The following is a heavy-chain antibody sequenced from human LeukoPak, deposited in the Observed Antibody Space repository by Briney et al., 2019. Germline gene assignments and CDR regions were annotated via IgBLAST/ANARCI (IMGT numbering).Heavy chain of an antibody. V-gene: IGHV1-8*03. CDR2: MNPNSGNT. D-gene: IGHD6-19*01. J-gene: IGHJ6*03. CDR3: ARAPAGGWYYYYYYMDV. Sequence: ASVKVSCKASGYTFTSYDINWVRQAAGQGFEWMGWMNPNSGNTGYAQKFQGRVTITRNTSISTAYMELSSLRSEDTAVYYCARAPAGGWYYYYYYMDVWGKGTTVTVSS. CDR1: GYTFTSYD.